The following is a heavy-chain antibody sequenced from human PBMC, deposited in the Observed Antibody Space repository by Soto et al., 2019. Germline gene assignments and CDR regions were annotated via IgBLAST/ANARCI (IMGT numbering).Heavy chain of an antibody. V-gene: IGHV1-2*04. CDR1: GYTFTGYY. J-gene: IGHJ3*02. D-gene: IGHD1-26*01. Sequence: ASVKVSCKASGYTFTGYYMHWVRQAPGQGLEWMGWINPNSGGTNYAQKFQGWVTMTRDTSISTAYMELSRLSSDDTAVYYCARGWSGVSGSHHDAFDIWGQGTMVAVSS. CDR3: ARGWSGVSGSHHDAFDI. CDR2: INPNSGGT.